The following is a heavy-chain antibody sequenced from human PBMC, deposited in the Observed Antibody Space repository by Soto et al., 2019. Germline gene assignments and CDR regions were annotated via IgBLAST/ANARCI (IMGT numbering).Heavy chain of an antibody. D-gene: IGHD1-26*01. CDR3: ARLFPHSGSYLDY. J-gene: IGHJ4*02. V-gene: IGHV4-39*01. CDR2: IYYSGST. Sequence: QLQLQESGPGLVKPSETLSLTCTVSGGSISSSSYYWGWIRQPPGKGLEWIGSIYYSGSTYYNPSFKSRVTISVDTSKNQFSLKLSSVTAADTAVYYCARLFPHSGSYLDYWGQGTLVTVSS. CDR1: GGSISSSSYY.